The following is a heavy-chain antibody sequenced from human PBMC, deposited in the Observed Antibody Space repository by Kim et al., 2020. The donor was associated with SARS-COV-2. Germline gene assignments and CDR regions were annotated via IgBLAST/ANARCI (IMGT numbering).Heavy chain of an antibody. CDR3: ARDLFRLRWGELSLSRLSNGMDV. J-gene: IGHJ6*02. Sequence: GGSLRLSCAASGFTFSSFSMNWVRQAPGKGLEWVSFISSSSSYIYYADSVKGRFTISRDNAKNSLYLQMNSLRAEDTAVYYCARDLFRLRWGELSLSRLSNGMDVWGQGTTVTVSS. V-gene: IGHV3-21*01. CDR1: GFTFSSFS. D-gene: IGHD3-16*02. CDR2: ISSSSSYI.